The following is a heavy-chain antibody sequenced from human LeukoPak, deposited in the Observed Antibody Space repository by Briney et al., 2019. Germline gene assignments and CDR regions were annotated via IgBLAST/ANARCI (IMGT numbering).Heavy chain of an antibody. V-gene: IGHV1-2*02. J-gene: IGHJ4*02. CDR3: ARVKSRQLLSLDY. Sequence: ASVKVSCKASGYTFTCYYMHWVRQAPGQGLEWMGWINPNSGGTNYAQKFQGRVTMTRDTSISTAYMELSRLRSDDTAVYYCARVKSRQLLSLDYWGQGTLVTVSS. CDR1: GYTFTCYY. D-gene: IGHD2-2*01. CDR2: INPNSGGT.